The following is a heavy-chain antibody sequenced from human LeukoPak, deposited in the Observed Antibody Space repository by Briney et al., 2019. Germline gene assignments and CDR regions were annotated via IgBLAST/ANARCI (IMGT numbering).Heavy chain of an antibody. V-gene: IGHV3-30*02. CDR2: IRYDGSNK. CDR1: GFTFSSYG. D-gene: IGHD6-13*01. J-gene: IGHJ3*02. CDR3: AKDDPIQWQQLPQDAFDI. Sequence: GGSLRLSCAASGFTFSSYGMHWVRQAPGKGLEWVAFIRYDGSNKYYADSVKGRFTISRDNSKNTLYLQMNSLRAEDTAVYYCAKDDPIQWQQLPQDAFDIWGQGTMVTVSS.